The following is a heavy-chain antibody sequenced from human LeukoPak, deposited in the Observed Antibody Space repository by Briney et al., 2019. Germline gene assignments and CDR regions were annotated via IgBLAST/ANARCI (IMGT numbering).Heavy chain of an antibody. J-gene: IGHJ4*02. CDR3: ARGEKGSSSGSINY. D-gene: IGHD6-6*01. Sequence: SETLPLTCTVSGGSINSGTYYWSWIRQPAGKGLEWIGRMYTSGSTNYNPSLESRVTISVDTSKNQFSLKLSSVTAADTAVYYCARGEKGSSSGSINYWGQGTLVTVSS. CDR2: MYTSGST. V-gene: IGHV4-61*02. CDR1: GGSINSGTYY.